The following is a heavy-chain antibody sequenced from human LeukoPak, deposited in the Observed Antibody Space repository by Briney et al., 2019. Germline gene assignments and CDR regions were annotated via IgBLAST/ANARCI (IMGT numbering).Heavy chain of an antibody. V-gene: IGHV4-61*01. CDR3: ARARRGSSGNFDY. J-gene: IGHJ4*02. CDR1: GGSVSSGSYY. Sequence: SETLSLTCTVSGGSVSSGSYYWSWIRQPPGKGLEWIGYIYYSGSTNYNPSLKSRVTISVDTSKNQFSLKLSSVTAADTAVYYCARARRGSSGNFDYWGQGTLVTVSS. D-gene: IGHD6-6*01. CDR2: IYYSGST.